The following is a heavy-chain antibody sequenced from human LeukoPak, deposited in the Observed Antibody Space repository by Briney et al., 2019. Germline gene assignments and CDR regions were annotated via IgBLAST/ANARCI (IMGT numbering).Heavy chain of an antibody. CDR2: IYYTGSS. CDR3: AGYGSGSYYKAFDF. J-gene: IGHJ4*02. Sequence: SGTPSLTCTVSGDSISSSYWSWIRQPPGKGLEWIGYIYYTGSSYYNPSLKSRATTSIDMSKNQFSLKLSSVTAADTAVYYCAGYGSGSYYKAFDFWGQGILVTVSS. V-gene: IGHV4-59*01. CDR1: GDSISSSY. D-gene: IGHD3-10*01.